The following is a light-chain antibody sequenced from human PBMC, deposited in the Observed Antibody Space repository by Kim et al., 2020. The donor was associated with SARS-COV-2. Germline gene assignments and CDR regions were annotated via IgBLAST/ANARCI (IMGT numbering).Light chain of an antibody. CDR2: AAS. Sequence: ASVGERVTITCRASQGLGRELGWDQQKPEQAPRLLIYAASSLQSGVPSRFSGSGSDTDFTLTISSLQHEDFATYYCLQDYIYPLTFGGGTKVDIK. CDR1: QGLGRE. J-gene: IGKJ4*01. V-gene: IGKV1-6*01. CDR3: LQDYIYPLT.